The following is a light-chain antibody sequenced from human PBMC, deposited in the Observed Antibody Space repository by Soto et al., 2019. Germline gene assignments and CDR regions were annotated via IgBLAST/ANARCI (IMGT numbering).Light chain of an antibody. Sequence: EIVLTQSPGTLSLSPGERATLSCRASQSVSTYLAWYQQNPGRPPRLLIYAASSRPAGVPDRFSGSGSGTDFSLTISRLEPEDFSVYYCHQYGTAPLTFGPGTKVDIK. V-gene: IGKV3-20*01. CDR3: HQYGTAPLT. CDR1: QSVSTY. CDR2: AAS. J-gene: IGKJ3*01.